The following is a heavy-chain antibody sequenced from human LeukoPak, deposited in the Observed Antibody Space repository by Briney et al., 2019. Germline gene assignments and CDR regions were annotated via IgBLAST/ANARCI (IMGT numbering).Heavy chain of an antibody. CDR2: ISGSGGST. V-gene: IGHV3-23*01. D-gene: IGHD4-17*01. CDR3: ANAWVLSDYSYYFDY. CDR1: GFTFSSYA. Sequence: TGGSLRLSCAASGFTFSSYAMSWVRQAPGKGLEWVSAISGSGGSTYYADSVKGRFTISRDNSKNTLYLQMNSLRAEDTAVYYCANAWVLSDYSYYFDYWGQGTLVTVSS. J-gene: IGHJ4*02.